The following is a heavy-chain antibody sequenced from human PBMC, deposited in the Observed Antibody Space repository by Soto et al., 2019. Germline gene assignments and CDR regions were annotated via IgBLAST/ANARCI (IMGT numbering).Heavy chain of an antibody. V-gene: IGHV4-31*03. D-gene: IGHD2-21*01. CDR3: ARVIGGASEYYLHX. CDR1: GVSISSGGYY. CDR2: IYHSGRT. J-gene: IGHJ4*02. Sequence: SETLSLTCTVSGVSISSGGYYWGWIRQHPGKGLELIGNIYHSGRTYYNPSLKSRVIMSVDTSKNHSSLNLNSVTAADTAMYFCARVIGGASEYYLHXWGQGTLFTVSX.